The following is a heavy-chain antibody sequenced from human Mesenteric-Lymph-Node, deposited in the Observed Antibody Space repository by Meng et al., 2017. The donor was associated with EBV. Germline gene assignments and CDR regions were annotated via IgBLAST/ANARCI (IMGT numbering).Heavy chain of an antibody. V-gene: IGHV4-30-4*08. D-gene: IGHD2-15*01. CDR1: GDSRNSGGYY. J-gene: IGHJ5*02. CDR3: ARGIADSWFDP. Sequence: QLQLQEPGPGLVKPSETLTLTCAVSGDSRNSGGYYYWTWIRQPPGKGLEWIGYISYSGISYYNPSLKSRLSISADTSRTQFSLKLSSVTAADTAVYYCARGIADSWFDPWGQGALVTVSS. CDR2: ISYSGIS.